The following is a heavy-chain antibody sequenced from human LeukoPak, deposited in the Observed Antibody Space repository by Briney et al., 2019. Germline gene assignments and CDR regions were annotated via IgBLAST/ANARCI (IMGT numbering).Heavy chain of an antibody. V-gene: IGHV4-61*08. CDR1: GGSISSGGYY. CDR2: IYYSGST. Sequence: TSETLSLTCTVSGGSISSGGYYWSWIRQHPGKGLEWIGYIYYSGSTNYNPSLKSRVTISVDTSKNQFSLKPSSVTAADTAVYYCARGPLRWFYFDYWGQGTLVTVSS. CDR3: ARGPLRWFYFDY. J-gene: IGHJ4*02. D-gene: IGHD4-17*01.